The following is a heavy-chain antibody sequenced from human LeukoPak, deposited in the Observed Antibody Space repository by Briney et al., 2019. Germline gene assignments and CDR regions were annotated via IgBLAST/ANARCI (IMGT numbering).Heavy chain of an antibody. J-gene: IGHJ6*03. CDR3: ARALTDGYNQPPYYYMDV. Sequence: SVKVSCKASGGTFSSYAISWVRQAPGQGLEWMVGIIPIFGTANYAQKFQGRVTITADESTSTAYMELSSLRSEDTAVYYCARALTDGYNQPPYYYMDVWGKGTTITISS. CDR2: IIPIFGTA. D-gene: IGHD5-24*01. V-gene: IGHV1-69*13. CDR1: GGTFSSYA.